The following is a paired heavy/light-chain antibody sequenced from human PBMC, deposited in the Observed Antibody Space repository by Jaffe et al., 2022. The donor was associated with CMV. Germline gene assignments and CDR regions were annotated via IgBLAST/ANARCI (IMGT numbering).Light chain of an antibody. CDR3: SSYTSSSPV. CDR1: SSDVGGYNY. V-gene: IGLV2-14*03. J-gene: IGLJ2*01. Sequence: QSALTQPASVSGSPGQSITISCTGTSSDVGGYNYVSWYQQHPGKAPKLMIYDVSDRPSGVSNRFSGSKSGNTASLTISGLQAEDEADYYCSSYTSSSPVFGGGTKLTVL. CDR2: DVS.
Heavy chain of an antibody. CDR1: GFTFSSYG. D-gene: IGHD4-17*01. V-gene: IGHV3-33*08. CDR3: ARRPGDYLSLRGYYFDY. J-gene: IGHJ4*02. CDR2: IWYDGSNK. Sequence: QVQLVESGGGVVQPGRSLRLSCAASGFTFSSYGMHWVRQAPGKGLEWVAVIWYDGSNKYYADSVKGRFTISRDNSKNTLYLHMNSLRAGDTAVYYCARRPGDYLSLRGYYFDYWGQGTLVTVSS.